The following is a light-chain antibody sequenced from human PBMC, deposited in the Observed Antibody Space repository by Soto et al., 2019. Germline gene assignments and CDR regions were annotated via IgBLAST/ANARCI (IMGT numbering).Light chain of an antibody. V-gene: IGKV1-5*03. J-gene: IGKJ2*01. Sequence: DIQMTQSPSTLSASVGDRVTITCRASQSISTWLAWYQQKPGKAPKLQIYKAINLQSGVPSRFSGSGSGTEFSLTISSLHPDDFATYYCQRYNDFQYIFGQGTKLEMK. CDR2: KAI. CDR1: QSISTW. CDR3: QRYNDFQYI.